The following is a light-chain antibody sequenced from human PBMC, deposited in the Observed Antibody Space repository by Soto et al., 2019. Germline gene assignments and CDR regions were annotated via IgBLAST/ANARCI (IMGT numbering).Light chain of an antibody. CDR1: QSVSSY. Sequence: EIVLTQSPATLSLSPGGRATLPCRASQSVSSYLACYQQKPGQAPRLLIYDASNRATGIPARFSGSGSGTDFTLTISSLEPEDFAVYYCQQRSNWITFGQGTRLE. CDR3: QQRSNWIT. CDR2: DAS. J-gene: IGKJ5*01. V-gene: IGKV3-11*01.